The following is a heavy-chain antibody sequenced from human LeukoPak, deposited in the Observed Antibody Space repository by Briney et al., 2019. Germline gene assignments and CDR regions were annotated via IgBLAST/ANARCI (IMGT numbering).Heavy chain of an antibody. CDR1: GGSISSYY. Sequence: SETLSLTCTVSGGSISSYYWSWIRQPAGKGRESSGHISTSGSTNFNPSLKSLVTISADTSKTQFSLKLTSVTAADTAVYYCASSAVTAIRGTGRFAFEFWGQGTLVTVSS. J-gene: IGHJ4*02. CDR3: ASSAVTAIRGTGRFAFEF. D-gene: IGHD2-21*02. CDR2: ISTSGST. V-gene: IGHV4-4*07.